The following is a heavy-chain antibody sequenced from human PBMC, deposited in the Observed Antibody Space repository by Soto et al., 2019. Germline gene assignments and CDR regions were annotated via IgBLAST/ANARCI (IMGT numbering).Heavy chain of an antibody. CDR1: GGTFSSYA. V-gene: IGHV1-69*13. CDR3: ARVYCSGGSCYSIDY. J-gene: IGHJ4*02. D-gene: IGHD2-15*01. CDR2: IIPIFGTA. Sequence: SVKVSCKASGGTFSSYAISWVRQAPGQGLEWMGGIIPIFGTANYAQKFQGRVTITADESTSTAYMELSSLRSEDTAVYYCARVYCSGGSCYSIDYWSQGTLVTVSS.